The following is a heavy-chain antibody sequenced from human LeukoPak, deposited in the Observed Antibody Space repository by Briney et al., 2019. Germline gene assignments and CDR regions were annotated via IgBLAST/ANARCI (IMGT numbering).Heavy chain of an antibody. V-gene: IGHV4-30-4*01. CDR1: GVSISRNTYY. CDR3: ARDGSGFAKFDY. D-gene: IGHD2-15*01. Sequence: SETLSLTCTVSGVSISRNTYYWSWIRQPPGKGLEWIGYVFYSGSTYYNPSLKSRITISVDTSNNQFSLKLSSVTAADTAVYYCARDGSGFAKFDYWGQGTLVTVSS. J-gene: IGHJ4*02. CDR2: VFYSGST.